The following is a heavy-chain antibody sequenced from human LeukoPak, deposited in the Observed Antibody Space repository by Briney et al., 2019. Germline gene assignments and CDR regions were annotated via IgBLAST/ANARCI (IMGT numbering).Heavy chain of an antibody. CDR1: GYTFTSYG. Sequence: GASVKVSCKASGYTFTSYGISWVRQAPGQGLEWMGWISAYNGNANYAQKLQGRVTMTTDTSTSTAYMELRSLRSDDTAVYYCAREFSGSPRFTIFGVVINGAGWFDPWGQGTLVTVSS. CDR3: AREFSGSPRFTIFGVVINGAGWFDP. V-gene: IGHV1-18*01. D-gene: IGHD3-3*01. J-gene: IGHJ5*02. CDR2: ISAYNGNA.